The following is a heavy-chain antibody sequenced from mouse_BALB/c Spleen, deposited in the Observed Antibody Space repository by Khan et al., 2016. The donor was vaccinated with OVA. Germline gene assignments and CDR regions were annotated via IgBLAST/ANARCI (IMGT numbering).Heavy chain of an antibody. CDR2: IWGGGGT. D-gene: IGHD2-14*01. Sequence: VELVEPGPGLVAPSQSLSSTCTVSGFSLSRYNIHWVRQPPGKGLEWLGVIWGGGGTDYNSTLKSRLSISKDNSKSQVFLKMNSLQTDDTAMYYCARAYYRYDGYYAMDYWGQGTSVTVSS. V-gene: IGHV2-6-4*01. CDR1: GFSLSRYN. CDR3: ARAYYRYDGYYAMDY. J-gene: IGHJ4*01.